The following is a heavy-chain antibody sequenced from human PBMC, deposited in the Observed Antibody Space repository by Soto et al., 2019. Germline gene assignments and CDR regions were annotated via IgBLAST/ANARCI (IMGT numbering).Heavy chain of an antibody. V-gene: IGHV3-23*01. J-gene: IGHJ3*02. CDR2: ISGSGGST. CDR3: AKGNWFHAFDI. D-gene: IGHD3-9*01. CDR1: GFSFSSYS. Sequence: AGSLSLSCAASGFSFSSYSMSWVRQAPGKGLEWVSAISGSGGSTYYADSVKGRFTISRDNSKNTLYLQMNSLRAEDTAVYYCAKGNWFHAFDIWGQGTMVTVSS.